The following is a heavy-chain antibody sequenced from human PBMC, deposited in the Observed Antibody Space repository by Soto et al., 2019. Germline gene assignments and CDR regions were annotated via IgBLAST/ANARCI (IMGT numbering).Heavy chain of an antibody. J-gene: IGHJ4*02. V-gene: IGHV1-3*01. CDR2: INAGNGNT. D-gene: IGHD6-19*01. Sequence: GASVKVSCKASGGTYNGYAMHWVRQAPGQRLEWMGWINAGNGNTKYSQKFQGRVTITRDTSASTAYMELSSLRSEDTAVYYCARAVAVAADFDYWGQGTLVTVSS. CDR1: GGTYNGYA. CDR3: ARAVAVAADFDY.